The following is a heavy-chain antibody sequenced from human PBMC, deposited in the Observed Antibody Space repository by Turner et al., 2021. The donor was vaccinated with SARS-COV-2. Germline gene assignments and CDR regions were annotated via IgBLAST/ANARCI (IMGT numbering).Heavy chain of an antibody. Sequence: EVQLVESGGGLVQSGGSLRLSCAGSGFTFSDYWMGLVRQAPGKGLEWVANIKTDGSSKYYVDSVKDRFTTSRDNAKNSLYLQMYSRRAEDTAVYYCVRHGSWNFDSWGQGTLVTVSS. V-gene: IGHV3-7*01. CDR1: GFTFSDYW. CDR2: IKTDGSSK. D-gene: IGHD1-1*01. CDR3: VRHGSWNFDS. J-gene: IGHJ5*01.